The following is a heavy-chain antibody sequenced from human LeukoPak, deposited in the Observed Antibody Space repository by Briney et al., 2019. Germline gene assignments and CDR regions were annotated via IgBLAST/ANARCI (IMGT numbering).Heavy chain of an antibody. CDR2: IYTTGKT. CDR1: SGSMNSYY. D-gene: IGHD3-16*01. CDR3: ARHGYTASHYFLDY. J-gene: IGHJ4*02. Sequence: SETLSLTCTVSSGSMNSYYWGWVRQPAGRGLEWIGRIYTTGKTDYDPSLKSRLTMPVDTSKRQFSLNLRSVSAADTAIYYCARHGYTASHYFLDYWSQGTLVTVSS. V-gene: IGHV4-4*07.